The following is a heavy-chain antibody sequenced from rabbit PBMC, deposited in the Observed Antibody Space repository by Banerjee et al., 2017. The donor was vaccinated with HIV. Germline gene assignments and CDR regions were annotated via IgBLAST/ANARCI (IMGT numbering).Heavy chain of an antibody. V-gene: IGHV1S40*01. CDR1: GFSFSGSYY. CDR2: IYAGSGGSP. CDR3: ARDVVVAGGGYGL. J-gene: IGHJ4*01. D-gene: IGHD4-1*01. Sequence: QSLEESGGGLVQPGASLTLTCTASGFSFSGSYYMCWVRQAPGKGLEWIACIYAGSGGSPAYASWAKGRFTISKTSSTTVTLQMTSLTAADTATYFCARDVVVAGGGYGLWGPGTLVTVS.